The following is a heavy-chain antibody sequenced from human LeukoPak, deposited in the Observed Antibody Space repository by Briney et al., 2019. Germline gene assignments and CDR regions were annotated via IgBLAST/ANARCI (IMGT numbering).Heavy chain of an antibody. CDR1: GFTFSSYG. J-gene: IGHJ4*02. CDR2: ISYDGSNK. D-gene: IGHD3-10*01. V-gene: IGHV3-30*18. CDR3: AKALWFGELDQTFDY. Sequence: HPGRSLRLSCAASGFTFSSYGMHWVRQAPGKGLEWVAVISYDGSNKYYADYVKGRFTISRDNSKNTLYLQMNSLRAEDTAVYYCAKALWFGELDQTFDYWGQGTLVTVSS.